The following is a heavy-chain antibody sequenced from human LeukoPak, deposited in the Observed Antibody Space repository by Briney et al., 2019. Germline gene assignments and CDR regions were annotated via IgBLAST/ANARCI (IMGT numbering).Heavy chain of an antibody. D-gene: IGHD3-22*01. Sequence: ASVKVSCKASGYTFSDYYLIWVRQAPGQGLECMGWIHPNSGGTIYAQKFRGRVTMTRDTSVTTAYMELTSLRSDDTAEYYCARAAPYYYDSSGYYGYDAFDIWGQGTMVTVSS. CDR3: ARAAPYYYDSSGYYGYDAFDI. V-gene: IGHV1-2*02. J-gene: IGHJ3*02. CDR1: GYTFSDYY. CDR2: IHPNSGGT.